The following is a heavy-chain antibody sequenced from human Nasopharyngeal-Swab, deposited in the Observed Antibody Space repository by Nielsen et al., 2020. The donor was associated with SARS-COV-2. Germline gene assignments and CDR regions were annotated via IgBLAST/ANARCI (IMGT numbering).Heavy chain of an antibody. J-gene: IGHJ6*03. CDR1: GFTFNSYS. CDR3: ARIAGRGSIYYYYMDV. CDR2: IRGSGSYV. D-gene: IGHD1-26*01. Sequence: GESLKISCAGSGFTFNSYSMIWVRQVPGEGMEWVSSIRGSGSYVYYADSVKGRFTISKDSAKNSLYLQMNSLRADDTAVYFCARIAGRGSIYYYYMDVWGTGTTVTVSS. V-gene: IGHV3-21*01.